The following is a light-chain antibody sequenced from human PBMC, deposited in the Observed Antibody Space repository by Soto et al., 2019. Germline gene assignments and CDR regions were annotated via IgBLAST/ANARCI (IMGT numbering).Light chain of an antibody. CDR2: KAS. V-gene: IGKV1-5*03. CDR1: QDISTW. CDR3: QQYNDSFPYT. J-gene: IGKJ5*01. Sequence: DSPMTPMPSTLYGTVGDRVTISCRASQDISTWLAWYQQKPGTAPKLLIYKASTLESGVPSRFSGSRSGTEFTLTVSSLQPDDFATYYCQQYNDSFPYTFGQGTRLEI.